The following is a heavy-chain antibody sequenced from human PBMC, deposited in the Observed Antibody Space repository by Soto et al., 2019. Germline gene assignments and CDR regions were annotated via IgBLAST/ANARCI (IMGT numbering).Heavy chain of an antibody. Sequence: LRLSCAASGFTFSSYAMSWVRQAPGKGLEWVSAISGSGGSTYYADSVKGRFTISRDNSKNTLYLQMNSLRAEDTAVYYCAKDRIVVVVAATGPFYGMDVWGQGTTVTVSS. CDR3: AKDRIVVVVAATGPFYGMDV. J-gene: IGHJ6*02. D-gene: IGHD2-15*01. CDR2: ISGSGGST. V-gene: IGHV3-23*01. CDR1: GFTFSSYA.